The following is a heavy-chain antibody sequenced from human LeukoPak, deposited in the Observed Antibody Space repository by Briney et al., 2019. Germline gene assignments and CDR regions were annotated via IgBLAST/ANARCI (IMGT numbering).Heavy chain of an antibody. CDR1: GYTFIHYG. D-gene: IGHD4-23*01. Sequence: ASVKVSCKASGYTFIHYGITWVRQAPGQGLEWMGWISAYNGNTNYAQKFQGRVTMTTDTSTSTAYMELRSLRSDDTAVCYCARDRLDYGGHTPYFDYWGQGTLVTVSS. V-gene: IGHV1-18*01. CDR3: ARDRLDYGGHTPYFDY. CDR2: ISAYNGNT. J-gene: IGHJ4*02.